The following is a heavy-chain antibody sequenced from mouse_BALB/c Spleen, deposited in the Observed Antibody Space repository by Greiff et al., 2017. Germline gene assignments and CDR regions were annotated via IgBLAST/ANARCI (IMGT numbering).Heavy chain of an antibody. J-gene: IGHJ4*01. D-gene: IGHD2-14*01. CDR1: GYTFSSYW. Sequence: QVTLKESGAELMKPGASVKISCKATGYTFSSYWIEWVKQRPGHGLEWIGEILPGSGSTNYNEKFKGKATFTADTSSNTAYMQLSSLTSEDSAVYYCARKMRYPYAMDYWGQGTSVTVSS. CDR3: ARKMRYPYAMDY. CDR2: ILPGSGST. V-gene: IGHV1-9*01.